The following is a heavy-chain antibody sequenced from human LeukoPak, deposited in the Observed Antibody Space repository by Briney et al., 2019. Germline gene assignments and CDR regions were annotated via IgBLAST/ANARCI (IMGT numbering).Heavy chain of an antibody. CDR3: ARGLRMIVVVMRLDAFDI. D-gene: IGHD3-22*01. Sequence: KPSETLSLTCAVYGGSFSGYYWSWIRQPPGKGLEWIGEINHSGSTNYNPSLKSRVTISVDTSKNQFSLKLSYVTAADTAVYYCARGLRMIVVVMRLDAFDIWGQGTMVTVSS. CDR1: GGSFSGYY. V-gene: IGHV4-34*01. J-gene: IGHJ3*02. CDR2: INHSGST.